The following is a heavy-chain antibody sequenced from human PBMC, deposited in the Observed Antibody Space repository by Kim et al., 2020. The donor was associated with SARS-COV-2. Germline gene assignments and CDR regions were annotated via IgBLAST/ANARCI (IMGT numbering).Heavy chain of an antibody. D-gene: IGHD1-26*01. J-gene: IGHJ3*01. Sequence: GGSLRLSCAASGFTFSSYAMHWVRQAPGKGPEWVAVISKDGSNQYYADSVKGRFTISRDNSKNTLYLQMSSLRAEDTALYYCARGGIYSDAFDVWGQGTMVTVSS. V-gene: IGHV3-30-3*01. CDR3: ARGGIYSDAFDV. CDR1: GFTFSSYA. CDR2: ISKDGSNQ.